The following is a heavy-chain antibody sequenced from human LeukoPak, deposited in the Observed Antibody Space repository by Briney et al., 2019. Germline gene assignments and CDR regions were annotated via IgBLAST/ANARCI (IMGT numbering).Heavy chain of an antibody. CDR1: GFTFGDYA. J-gene: IGHJ4*02. Sequence: GGSLRLSCAASGFTFGDYAMSWARQAPGKGLEWVGLIRNKAYRGTTEYAASVQGRFTISRDESKGIAYLQMNSLKTEDTAVYYCTRTDVRAFDYWGQGTLVTVSS. CDR3: TRTDVRAFDY. V-gene: IGHV3-49*04. CDR2: IRNKAYRGTT.